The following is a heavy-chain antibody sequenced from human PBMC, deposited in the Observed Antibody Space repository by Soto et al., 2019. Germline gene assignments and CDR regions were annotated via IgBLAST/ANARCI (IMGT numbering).Heavy chain of an antibody. CDR1: GYTVTDYA. D-gene: IGHD2-15*01. CDR2: INVGNGNT. Sequence: ASLKVSCKSSGYTVTDYAIHWVRQAPGQGLDWMGWINVGNGNTGYSRKFQGRVTNARDMSASTAYIEVTSLTSEDTAIYYCAREGAHYTPLDHWGQGTLVTVSS. J-gene: IGHJ4*02. V-gene: IGHV1-3*01. CDR3: AREGAHYTPLDH.